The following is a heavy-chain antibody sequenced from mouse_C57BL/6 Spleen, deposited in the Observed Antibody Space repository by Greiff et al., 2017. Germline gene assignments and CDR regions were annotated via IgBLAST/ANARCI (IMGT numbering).Heavy chain of an antibody. J-gene: IGHJ1*03. CDR2: IYPGDGDT. V-gene: IGHV1-80*01. CDR3: ASYGDWYFDV. Sequence: VKLMESGAELVKPGASVKISCKASGYAFSSYWMNWVKQRPGKGLEWIGQIYPGDGDTNYNGKFKGKATLTADKSSSTAYMQLSSLTSEDAAVYFCASYGDWYFDVWGTGTTVTVSS. CDR1: GYAFSSYW. D-gene: IGHD1-1*02.